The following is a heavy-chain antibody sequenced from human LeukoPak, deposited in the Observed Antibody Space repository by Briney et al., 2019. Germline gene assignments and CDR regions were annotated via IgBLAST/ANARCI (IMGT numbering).Heavy chain of an antibody. J-gene: IGHJ4*02. CDR2: IFSSGST. CDR3: ARGVQMSY. CDR1: GGSLTNDTYY. V-gene: IGHV4-61*02. Sequence: SQTLSLTCTVSGGSLTNDTYYWSWTRQPAGKGLKGFGRIFSSGSTNNNPPLKSRVTISLDTSKNPFSLKLSSVTAADTAVYYCARGVQMSYWGQGTLVTVSS. D-gene: IGHD5-24*01.